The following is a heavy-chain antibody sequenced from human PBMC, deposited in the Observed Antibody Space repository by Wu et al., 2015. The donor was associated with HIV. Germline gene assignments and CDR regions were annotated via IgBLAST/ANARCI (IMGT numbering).Heavy chain of an antibody. J-gene: IGHJ6*03. CDR3: ARDLGDDFAVRGFYWYMDV. CDR1: GYSFTAHY. CDR2: IRPDSGAT. Sequence: QVQLVQSGPEVKKPGASVRVSCQTSGYSFTAHYIHWVRQAPGQGLEWMGWIRPDSGATHYAERFEDRVTMTRDASINTAYMELRRLRSDDTAVYFCARDLGDDFAVRGFYWYMDVWGRGTAITVSS. V-gene: IGHV1-2*02. D-gene: IGHD2-21*01.